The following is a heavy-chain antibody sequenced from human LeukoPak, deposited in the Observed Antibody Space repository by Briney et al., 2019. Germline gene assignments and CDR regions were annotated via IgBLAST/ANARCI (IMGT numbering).Heavy chain of an antibody. CDR1: GFTFSSYS. CDR2: ISSSSSYI. CDR3: ARGGGEIWNDNY. V-gene: IGHV3-21*01. J-gene: IGHJ4*02. D-gene: IGHD1-1*01. Sequence: GGSLRLSCAASGFTFSSYSMNWVRQAPGKGLEWVSSISSSSSYIYYADSVKGRFTISRDNAKNSLYLQMNSLRAEDTAVYYCARGGGEIWNDNYWGQGTLVTVSS.